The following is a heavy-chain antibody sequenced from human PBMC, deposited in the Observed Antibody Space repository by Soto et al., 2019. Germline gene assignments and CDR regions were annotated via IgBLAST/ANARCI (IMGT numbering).Heavy chain of an antibody. J-gene: IGHJ4*02. V-gene: IGHV3-30*18. CDR1: GFTFSSYG. Sequence: GGSLRLSCAGSGFTFSSYGMHWVRQAPGKGLEWVAVISYDGSNKYYVDSVKGRFTISRDNSKNMLYLQMNSLRAEDTDVYYCAKSMGYCGSTSCYTKGGFDYWGQGTLVTVSS. CDR3: AKSMGYCGSTSCYTKGGFDY. CDR2: ISYDGSNK. D-gene: IGHD2-2*02.